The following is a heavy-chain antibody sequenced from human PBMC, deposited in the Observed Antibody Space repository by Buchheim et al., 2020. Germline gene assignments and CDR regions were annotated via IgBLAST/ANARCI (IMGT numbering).Heavy chain of an antibody. CDR1: GDSIGSSSYY. CDR2: AYYTGTT. CDR3: ASGTILWFRTIDF. Sequence: QLQLQESGPGLVKPSETLSLTCFVSGDSIGSSSYYWGWVRQSPGKGLEWIAFAYYTGTTFYNPSLKSRVTISIETSKSHFSLKMNSVTAADTAVYYCASGTILWFRTIDFWGQGAL. D-gene: IGHD3-10*01. J-gene: IGHJ4*02. V-gene: IGHV4-39*01.